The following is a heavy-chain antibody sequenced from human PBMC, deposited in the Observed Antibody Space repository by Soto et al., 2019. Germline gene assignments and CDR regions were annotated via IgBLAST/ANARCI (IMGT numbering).Heavy chain of an antibody. J-gene: IGHJ3*02. CDR1: GFTFSSYG. D-gene: IGHD3-22*01. Sequence: PGGSLRLSCAASGFTFSSYGMHWVRQAPGKGLEWVAVISYDGSNKYYADSVKGRFTISRDNSKNTLYLQMNSLRAEDTAVYYCAMDYYDSSGYYYVGAFDIWGQGTMVTVSS. CDR3: AMDYYDSSGYYYVGAFDI. V-gene: IGHV3-30*03. CDR2: ISYDGSNK.